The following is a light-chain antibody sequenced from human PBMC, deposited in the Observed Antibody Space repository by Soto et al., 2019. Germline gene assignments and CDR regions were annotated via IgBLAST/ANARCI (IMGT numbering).Light chain of an antibody. CDR1: QSISGTY. CDR3: QQYGSSSWT. CDR2: SAS. J-gene: IGKJ1*01. Sequence: DTVLTQSPGTLSLTSGERATLSCRASQSISGTYLAWYQQKPGQSPRLLIYSASTRAPGIPDRFSGSGSGTDFTLTISRLEPEDFAVYYCQQYGSSSWTFGQGTKVDIK. V-gene: IGKV3-20*01.